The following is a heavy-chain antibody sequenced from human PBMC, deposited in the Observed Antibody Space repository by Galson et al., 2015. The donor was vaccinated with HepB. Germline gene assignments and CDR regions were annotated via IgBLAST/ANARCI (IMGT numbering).Heavy chain of an antibody. V-gene: IGHV1-46*01. J-gene: IGHJ6*02. D-gene: IGHD1-26*01. CDR1: GSTVSSNY. CDR2: INPSGGST. CDR3: AGEGSGSYEPYGMDV. Sequence: SCAASGSTVSSNYMHWVRQAPGQGLEWMGIINPSGGSTNYAQKFQGRVTITADESTSTAYMELSSLRSEDTAVYYCAGEGSGSYEPYGMDVWGQGTTVTVSS.